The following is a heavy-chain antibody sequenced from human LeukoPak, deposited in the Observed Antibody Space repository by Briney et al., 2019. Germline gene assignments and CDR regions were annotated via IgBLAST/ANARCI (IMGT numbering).Heavy chain of an antibody. Sequence: ASVKVSCKASGYTFTDYYMHWVRQAPGQGFEWMGWINPNDGDTNYAQKFQGRVTMTRDTSISTAHMEVSRLRSDDTAVYYCARANFLYCGSSTCLIDYWGQGTLVTVSS. CDR1: GYTFTDYY. V-gene: IGHV1-2*02. CDR3: ARANFLYCGSSTCLIDY. CDR2: INPNDGDT. J-gene: IGHJ4*02. D-gene: IGHD2-2*01.